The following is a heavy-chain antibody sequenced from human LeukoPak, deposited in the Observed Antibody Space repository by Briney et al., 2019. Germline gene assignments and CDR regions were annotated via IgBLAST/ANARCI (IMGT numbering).Heavy chain of an antibody. V-gene: IGHV4-59*08. Sequence: SETLSLTCTVSGGSISSYYWSWIRQPPGKGLEWIGYIYYSGSTNYNPSLKSRVTISVDTSKNQFSLKLSSVTAADTAVYYCARLGADILTGYNIIPWGQGTLVTVSS. J-gene: IGHJ5*02. D-gene: IGHD3-9*01. CDR1: GGSISSYY. CDR3: ARLGADILTGYNIIP. CDR2: IYYSGST.